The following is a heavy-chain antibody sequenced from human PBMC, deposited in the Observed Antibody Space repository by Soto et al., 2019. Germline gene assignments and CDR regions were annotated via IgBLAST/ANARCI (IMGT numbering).Heavy chain of an antibody. CDR2: ISAYNGNT. CDR1: GYTFTSYG. V-gene: IGHV1-18*01. CDR3: ARLRLGEFYYYGMDV. D-gene: IGHD3-16*01. J-gene: IGHJ6*02. Sequence: ASVKVSCKASGYTFTSYGISWVRQAPGQGLEWMGWISAYNGNTNYAQKLQGRVTMTTDTSTSTAYMELRSLRSDDTAVYYCARLRLGEFYYYGMDVWGQGTTVTVS.